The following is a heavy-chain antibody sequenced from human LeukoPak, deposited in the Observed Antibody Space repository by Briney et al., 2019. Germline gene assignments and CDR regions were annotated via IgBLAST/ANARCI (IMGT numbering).Heavy chain of an antibody. J-gene: IGHJ4*02. V-gene: IGHV3-74*01. Sequence: GGSLRLSCTMSGVTFSRSWMHWVRHTPAEGLLWVSRINSDGSSASYADSVKGRFTISRDNAKNTLYLQMNSLRVEDTAVYYCARNRLAANNHYLFDSWGRGTLVTVSS. D-gene: IGHD6-25*01. CDR3: ARNRLAANNHYLFDS. CDR1: GVTFSRSW. CDR2: INSDGSSA.